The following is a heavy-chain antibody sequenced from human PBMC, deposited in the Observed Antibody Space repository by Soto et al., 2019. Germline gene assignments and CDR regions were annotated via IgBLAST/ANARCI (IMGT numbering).Heavy chain of an antibody. CDR2: INHSGST. V-gene: IGHV4-34*01. CDR1: GGSFSGYY. J-gene: IGHJ6*02. D-gene: IGHD6-13*01. Sequence: SETLSLTCAVYGGSFSGYYWSWIRQPPGKGLEWIGEINHSGSTNYNPSLKSRVTISVDTSKNQFSLKLSSVTAADTAVYYCARGKYSSSWFYYYYGMDVWGQGTTVTVSS. CDR3: ARGKYSSSWFYYYYGMDV.